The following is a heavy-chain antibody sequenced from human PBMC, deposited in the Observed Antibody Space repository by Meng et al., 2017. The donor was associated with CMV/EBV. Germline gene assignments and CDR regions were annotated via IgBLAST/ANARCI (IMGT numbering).Heavy chain of an antibody. Sequence: KVSGLGLVNPSGTLSCTCPVTCGSTTSYDWCCTRRPPGQGLELIGRIDTSRSTIDKPSLKSRVTMSVDTAKNQFSLKLSSVTAADTAVYYCARGGLYYYDSSGHFDYWGQGTLVTVSS. CDR2: IDTSRST. J-gene: IGHJ4*02. D-gene: IGHD3-22*01. CDR1: CGSTTSYD. V-gene: IGHV4-4*07. CDR3: ARGGLYYYDSSGHFDY.